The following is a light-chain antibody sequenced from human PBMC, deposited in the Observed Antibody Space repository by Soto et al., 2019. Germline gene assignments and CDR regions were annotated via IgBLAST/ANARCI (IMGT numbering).Light chain of an antibody. CDR3: HQYINAPWT. J-gene: IGKJ1*01. V-gene: IGKV4-1*01. CDR1: QSVLYSSNNNNY. Sequence: DFVMTQSPDSLAVSLGERATINSKSSQSVLYSSNNNNYLSWYQQKPGQPPKLLIYWASTRESGVPDRFSGSGSGTDFTLTISSLQAEDVAVYYCHQYINAPWTFGQGTKVEIK. CDR2: WAS.